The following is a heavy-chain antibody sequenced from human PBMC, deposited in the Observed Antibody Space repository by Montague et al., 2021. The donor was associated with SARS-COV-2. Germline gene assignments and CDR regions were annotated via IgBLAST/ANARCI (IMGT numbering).Heavy chain of an antibody. Sequence: SLRLSCAASGFTFSSYAMHWVRQAPGKGLEWVAVISYDGSNKYYADSVKGRFTISRDNSKNTLYLQMNSLRAEDTAVYYCARDSVLIVATIGIVGFDYWGQGTLVTVSS. D-gene: IGHD5-12*01. V-gene: IGHV3-30*04. CDR1: GFTFSSYA. CDR3: ARDSVLIVATIGIVGFDY. J-gene: IGHJ4*02. CDR2: ISYDGSNK.